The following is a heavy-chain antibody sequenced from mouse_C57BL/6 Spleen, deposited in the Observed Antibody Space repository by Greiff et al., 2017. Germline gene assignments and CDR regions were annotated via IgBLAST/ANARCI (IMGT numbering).Heavy chain of an antibody. CDR3: AGGFYYGGSYYFDY. D-gene: IGHD1-1*01. J-gene: IGHJ2*01. V-gene: IGHV5-4*01. Sequence: EVQVVESGGGLVKPGGSLKLSCAASGFTFSSYAMSWVRQTPEKRLEWVATISDGGSYTYYPDNVKGRFTISRDNAKNNLYLQMSHLKSEDTAMYYCAGGFYYGGSYYFDYWGQGTTLTVSS. CDR1: GFTFSSYA. CDR2: ISDGGSYT.